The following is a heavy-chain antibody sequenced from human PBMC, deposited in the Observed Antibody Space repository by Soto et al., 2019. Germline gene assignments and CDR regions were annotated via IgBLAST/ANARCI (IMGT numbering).Heavy chain of an antibody. CDR2: ISGSGGST. D-gene: IGHD3-3*01. CDR3: AKASPIYDFWSGYFFDY. Sequence: EVQLLESGGGLVQPGGSLRLSCAASGFTLSSYAMSWVRQAPGKGLEWVSAISGSGGSTYYADSVKGRFTISRDNSKNTLYLQMNSLRAEDTAVYYCAKASPIYDFWSGYFFDYWGQGTLVTVSS. CDR1: GFTLSSYA. J-gene: IGHJ4*02. V-gene: IGHV3-23*01.